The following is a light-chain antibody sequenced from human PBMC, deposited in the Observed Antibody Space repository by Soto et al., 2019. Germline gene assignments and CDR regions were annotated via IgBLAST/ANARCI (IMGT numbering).Light chain of an antibody. CDR1: QSISSY. CDR3: QQSYSTPGT. Sequence: DIQMTQSPSSLSASVGDRVTITCRASQSISSYLNWYQQKPGKAPKFLIYAASSLQSGVPSRFSGSGSGTDFTLTISSLQPEDFATYYCQQSYSTPGTFGGGTTVEIK. J-gene: IGKJ4*01. CDR2: AAS. V-gene: IGKV1-39*01.